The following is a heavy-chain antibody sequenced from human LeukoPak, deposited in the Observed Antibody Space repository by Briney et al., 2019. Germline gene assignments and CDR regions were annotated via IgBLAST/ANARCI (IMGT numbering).Heavy chain of an antibody. CDR2: ITAFNGNT. CDR3: ARNTYGYKFSMDV. CDR1: GLALYKYN. J-gene: IGHJ6*03. Sequence: GASVKVSCKASGLALYKYNIVWVRQAPGQGLEWVGWITAFNGNTNYAQKVQGRVTMTTDTSTSTSYMELRNLRSDDTAVYYCARNTYGYKFSMDVWGKGTTVIISS. D-gene: IGHD5-24*01. V-gene: IGHV1-18*04.